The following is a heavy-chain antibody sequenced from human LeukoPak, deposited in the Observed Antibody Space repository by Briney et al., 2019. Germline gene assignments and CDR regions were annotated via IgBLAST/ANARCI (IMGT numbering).Heavy chain of an antibody. V-gene: IGHV1-69*01. CDR2: IIRIFVTA. Sequence: GSSVKVSCKASGGTVSSYAISWGRQAPGQGLEWMGGIIRIFVTANYAKKFKGRVTITADESTRTAYMELSSLRSEDTAVYYCARGEVGYCSSTSCYDWFDPWGQGTLVTVSS. J-gene: IGHJ5*02. D-gene: IGHD2-2*01. CDR3: ARGEVGYCSSTSCYDWFDP. CDR1: GGTVSSYA.